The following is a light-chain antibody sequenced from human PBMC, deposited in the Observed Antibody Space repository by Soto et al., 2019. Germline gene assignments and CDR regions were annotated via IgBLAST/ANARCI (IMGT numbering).Light chain of an antibody. CDR1: ERISHS. CDR3: QQSQQRSSWPPIA. J-gene: IGKJ5*01. Sequence: DIVLTQSPATLSLSPGNRVTLSCRANERISHSLAWYQQRPGQAPRILIYDASFRATGIPERFSGSGSGTDFTLSISRLEHEDFTVYYCQQSQQRSSWPPIAFGQGTRLDIK. V-gene: IGKV3-11*01. CDR2: DAS.